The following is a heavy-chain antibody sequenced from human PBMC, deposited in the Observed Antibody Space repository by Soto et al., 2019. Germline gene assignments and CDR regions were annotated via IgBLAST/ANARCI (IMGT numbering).Heavy chain of an antibody. V-gene: IGHV3-9*01. J-gene: IGHJ6*03. CDR1: GFTFDDYA. Sequence: GGSLRLSCAASGFTFDDYAMHWVRQAPGKGLEWVSGISWNSGSIGYADSVKGRFTISRDNAKNSLYLQMNSLRAEDTALYYCAKDISGDYVWGSIAYYYYMDVWGKGTTVTVSS. D-gene: IGHD3-16*01. CDR3: AKDISGDYVWGSIAYYYYMDV. CDR2: ISWNSGSI.